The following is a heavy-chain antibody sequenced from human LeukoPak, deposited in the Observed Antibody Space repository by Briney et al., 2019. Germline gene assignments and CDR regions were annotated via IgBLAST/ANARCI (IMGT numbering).Heavy chain of an antibody. V-gene: IGHV3-74*03. J-gene: IGHJ4*02. CDR3: AREARVGGALQY. CDR1: GLTFSTYW. Sequence: GGSLRLSCAASGLTFSTYWMHWVRQAPGKGLAWVARINPDGSIRTYANSVQGRVTISRNTAKDTLFLQMNSLRAEDTAVYCAREARVGGALQYWGQGTPVTVSS. D-gene: IGHD1-26*01. CDR2: INPDGSIR.